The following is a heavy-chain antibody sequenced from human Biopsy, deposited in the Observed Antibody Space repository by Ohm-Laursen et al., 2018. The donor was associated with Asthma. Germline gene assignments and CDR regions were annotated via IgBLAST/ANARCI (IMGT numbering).Heavy chain of an antibody. CDR3: ARCQVGYSSGWSLLLKKIYYSGMDV. Sequence: ASVKVSCNSPGGTFSNFAISWVRQAPGQGLEWLGGIMTVFGTTNYAQKFQGRVTIAADESTSTAYMEVTSLRSEDTAIYYCARCQVGYSSGWSLLLKKIYYSGMDVWGQGTAVTVSS. CDR2: IMTVFGTT. J-gene: IGHJ6*02. CDR1: GGTFSNFA. V-gene: IGHV1-69*13. D-gene: IGHD6-19*01.